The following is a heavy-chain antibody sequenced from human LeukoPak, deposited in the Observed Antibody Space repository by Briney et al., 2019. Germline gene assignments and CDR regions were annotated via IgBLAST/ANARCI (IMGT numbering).Heavy chain of an antibody. J-gene: IGHJ4*02. V-gene: IGHV3-48*01. CDR1: GFTFSSYS. CDR2: ISSSSSTI. Sequence: GGSLRLSCAASGFTFSSYSMNWVRQAPGKGLEWVSYISSSSSTIYYADSVKGRFTISRDNSKNTLYLQMNSLRAEDTAVYYCARGDGSGWSIPFDYWGQGTLVTVSS. D-gene: IGHD6-19*01. CDR3: ARGDGSGWSIPFDY.